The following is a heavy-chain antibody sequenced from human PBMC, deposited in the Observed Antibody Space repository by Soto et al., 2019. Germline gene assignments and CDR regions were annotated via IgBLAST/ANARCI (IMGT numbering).Heavy chain of an antibody. J-gene: IGHJ6*02. D-gene: IGHD3-16*01. CDR3: ARDKVLGQHYYYGMDV. CDR1: GGSISSYY. CDR2: IYYSGST. Sequence: SETLSLTCTVSGGSISSYYWSWIRQPPGKGLEWIGYIYYSGSTNYNPSLKSRVTISVDTSKNQFSLKLSSVTAADTAVYYCARDKVLGQHYYYGMDVWGQGTTVTVSS. V-gene: IGHV4-59*01.